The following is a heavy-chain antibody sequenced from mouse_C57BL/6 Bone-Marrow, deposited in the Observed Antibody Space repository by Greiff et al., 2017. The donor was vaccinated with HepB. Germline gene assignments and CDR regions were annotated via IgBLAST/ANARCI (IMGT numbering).Heavy chain of an antibody. CDR1: GFSLTSYG. CDR3: ARHGDYYDYDGPLYYAMDY. Sequence: VKLQESGPGLVAPSQSLSITCTVSGFSLTSYGVHWVRQPPGKGLEWLVVIWSDGSTTYNSALKSRLSISKDNSKSQVFLKMNSLQTDDTAMYYCARHGDYYDYDGPLYYAMDYRGQGTSVTVSS. V-gene: IGHV2-6-1*01. D-gene: IGHD2-4*01. CDR2: IWSDGST. J-gene: IGHJ4*01.